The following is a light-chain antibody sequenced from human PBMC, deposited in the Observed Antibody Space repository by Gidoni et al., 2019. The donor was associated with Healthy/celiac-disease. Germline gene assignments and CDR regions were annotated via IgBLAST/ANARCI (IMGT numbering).Light chain of an antibody. J-gene: IGKJ4*01. V-gene: IGKV3-11*01. CDR2: DAS. Sequence: EIVLTQYPATLSLSPGARATLSCRASQSVSSYLAWYQQKPGQAPRLLIYDASNRATGIPARFSGSGSGTDFTLTISSLEPEDFAVYYCQQRSNWSLTFGGGTKVEIK. CDR3: QQRSNWSLT. CDR1: QSVSSY.